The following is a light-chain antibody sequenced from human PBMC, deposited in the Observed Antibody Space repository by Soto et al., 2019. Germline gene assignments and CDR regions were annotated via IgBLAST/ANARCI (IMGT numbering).Light chain of an antibody. J-gene: IGLJ3*02. CDR3: ATWDGNLNVCV. Sequence: QAVVTQPPSVSGTPGQRVTISCSGGKSDIGANTVYWFQQLPGTAPRLLIYTNNQRPSGVPDRFSGSKSGTSASLAISGLQSEDEADYYCATWDGNLNVCVFGGGTKLTVL. CDR2: TNN. V-gene: IGLV1-44*01. CDR1: KSDIGANT.